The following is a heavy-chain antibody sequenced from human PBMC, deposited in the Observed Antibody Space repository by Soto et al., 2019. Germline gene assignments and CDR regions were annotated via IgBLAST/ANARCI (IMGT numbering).Heavy chain of an antibody. D-gene: IGHD2-2*01. CDR1: GFTFSSYA. J-gene: IGHJ6*02. Sequence: GGSLRLSCEASGFTFSSYAMSWVRQAPGKGLEWVSGISGGGSTTYYADSVKGRFTISRDNSKNTLYLQLNSLRAEDTAVYYCTRQRDCSSTSCLDYYYNGMDVWGQGTTVTVSS. CDR3: TRQRDCSSTSCLDYYYNGMDV. CDR2: ISGGGSTT. V-gene: IGHV3-23*01.